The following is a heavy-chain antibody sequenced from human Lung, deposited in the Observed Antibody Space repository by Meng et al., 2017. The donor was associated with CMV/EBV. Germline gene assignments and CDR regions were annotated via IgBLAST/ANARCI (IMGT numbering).Heavy chain of an antibody. D-gene: IGHD1-1*01. V-gene: IGHV4-39*07. CDR3: ARDLEY. J-gene: IGHJ4*02. CDR2: LYDSGST. Sequence: QLQLQESGPGLVRPSETRSLTCSVSGGSISSSTYYWAWIRQPPGKGLEWIGSLYDSGSTYYHPSLKSRVTISVDTSKTYFSLKLRSVTAADTAVYYCARDLEYWGQGTLVTVSS. CDR1: GGSISSSTYY.